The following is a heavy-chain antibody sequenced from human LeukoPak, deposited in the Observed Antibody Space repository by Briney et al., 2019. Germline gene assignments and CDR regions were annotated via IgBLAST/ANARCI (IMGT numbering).Heavy chain of an antibody. CDR2: IIPIFGTA. V-gene: IGHV1-69*05. Sequence: SVKVSCKASGGTFSSYAISWVRQAPGQGLEWMGGIIPIFGTATYAQKFQGRVTITTDESTGTAYMELSSLRSEDTAVYYCARARPQNYYDSSGYFDYWGQGTLVTVSS. CDR1: GGTFSSYA. CDR3: ARARPQNYYDSSGYFDY. J-gene: IGHJ4*02. D-gene: IGHD3-22*01.